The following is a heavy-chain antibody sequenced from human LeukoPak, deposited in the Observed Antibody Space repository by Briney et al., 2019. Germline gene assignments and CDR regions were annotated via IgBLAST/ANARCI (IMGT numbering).Heavy chain of an antibody. D-gene: IGHD5-18*01. CDR2: ISSSSSYI. V-gene: IGHV3-21*01. J-gene: IGHJ4*02. Sequence: GGSLRPSCAASGFTFSSCSMNWVRQAPGKGLEWVSSISSSSSYIYYADSVKGRFTISRDNAKNSLYLQMNSLRAEDTAVYYCARERGYSYGTEELFDYWGQGTLVTVSS. CDR3: ARERGYSYGTEELFDY. CDR1: GFTFSSCS.